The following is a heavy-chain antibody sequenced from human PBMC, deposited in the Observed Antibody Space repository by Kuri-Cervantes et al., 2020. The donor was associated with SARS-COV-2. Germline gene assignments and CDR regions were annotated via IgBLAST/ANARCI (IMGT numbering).Heavy chain of an antibody. V-gene: IGHV3-74*01. CDR2: INSDGSST. CDR1: ESIFSSYW. J-gene: IGHJ6*02. CDR3: ARDRGKIAARIYYYYGMDV. D-gene: IGHD6-6*01. Sequence: GEAMKISRAASESIFSSYWMHWVRQAPGKGLVWVSRINSDGSSTSYADSVKGRFTISRDNSKNTLYLQMNSLRAEDTAVYYCARDRGKIAARIYYYYGMDVWGQGTTVTVSS.